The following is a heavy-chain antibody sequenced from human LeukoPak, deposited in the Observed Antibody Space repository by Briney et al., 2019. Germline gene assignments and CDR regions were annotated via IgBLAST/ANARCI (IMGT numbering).Heavy chain of an antibody. CDR1: GFTFDDYA. D-gene: IGHD1-14*01. Sequence: GGSLRLSCAASGFTFDDYAMRWVRQAPGKGLEWVSLISWDGGSTYYADSVKGRFTISRDNSKNSLYLQMNSLRAEDTALYYCAKEISKRIHHEYYFDYWGQGTLVTVSS. J-gene: IGHJ4*02. V-gene: IGHV3-43D*03. CDR3: AKEISKRIHHEYYFDY. CDR2: ISWDGGST.